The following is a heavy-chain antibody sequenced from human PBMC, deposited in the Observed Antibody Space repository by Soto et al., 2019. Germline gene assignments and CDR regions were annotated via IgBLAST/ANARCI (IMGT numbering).Heavy chain of an antibody. CDR2: SRNKANSFST. Sequence: GGSLRLSCEVSGFTFSDHYMDWVRQAPGRGLEWVGRSRNKANSFSTAYAPSVKGRFTISRDDSKSSLYLQMNSLKTDDTAVYYCTRIAYNYGPGDYWGQGTLVTVSS. V-gene: IGHV3-72*01. J-gene: IGHJ4*02. CDR3: TRIAYNYGPGDY. CDR1: GFTFSDHY. D-gene: IGHD2-21*01.